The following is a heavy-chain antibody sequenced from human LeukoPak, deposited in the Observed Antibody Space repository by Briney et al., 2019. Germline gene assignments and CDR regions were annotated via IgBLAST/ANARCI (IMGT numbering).Heavy chain of an antibody. CDR3: AKDIRKAVAGSIFDY. J-gene: IGHJ4*02. D-gene: IGHD6-19*01. CDR1: GFIFSSYA. CDR2: ISGSAGST. V-gene: IGHV3-23*01. Sequence: GGSLRLSCAGSGFIFSSYAMTWVRQAPGKGLEWVSAISGSAGSTYYADSVKGRFTISRDNSKNTLYLRMNSLRAEDTAVYYCAKDIRKAVAGSIFDYWGQGTLVTVSS.